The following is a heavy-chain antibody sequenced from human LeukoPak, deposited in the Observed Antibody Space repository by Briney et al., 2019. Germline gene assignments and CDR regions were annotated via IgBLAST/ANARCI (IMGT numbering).Heavy chain of an antibody. CDR1: GFTFSSYN. CDR3: ARDPTPRYCSGGSCYTHYGMDV. D-gene: IGHD2-15*01. J-gene: IGHJ6*02. CDR2: ISNSSSYI. Sequence: GGSLRLSCAASGFTFSSYNMNWVRQAPGKGLEWVSSISNSSSYIYYADSVKGRLTISRDNAKNSLYLQMNSLRAEDTAVYYCARDPTPRYCSGGSCYTHYGMDVWGQGTTVTVSS. V-gene: IGHV3-21*01.